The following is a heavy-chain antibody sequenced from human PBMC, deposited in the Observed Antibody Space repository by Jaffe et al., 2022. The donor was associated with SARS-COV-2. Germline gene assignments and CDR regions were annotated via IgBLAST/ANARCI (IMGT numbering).Heavy chain of an antibody. Sequence: EVQLVESGGGLVKPGGSLRLSCAASGFTFSSYSMNWVRQAPGKGLEWVSSISSSSSYIYYADSVKGRFTISRDNAKNSLYLQMNSLRAEDTAVYYCARLIGSGSYWPNYFDYWGQGTLVTVSS. J-gene: IGHJ4*02. V-gene: IGHV3-21*01. CDR1: GFTFSSYS. CDR3: ARLIGSGSYWPNYFDY. D-gene: IGHD3-10*01. CDR2: ISSSSSYI.